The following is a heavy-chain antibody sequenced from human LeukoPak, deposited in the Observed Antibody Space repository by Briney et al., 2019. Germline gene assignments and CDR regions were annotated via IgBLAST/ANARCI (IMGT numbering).Heavy chain of an antibody. Sequence: GGSLRLSCAASGFTFSSYAMSWVRQAPGKGLEWVSYISGSTTDIYYADSVKGRFTISRDNAKNSLYLQMNSLRAEDTAVYYCARVATDLYYYYMDVWGKGTTVTVSS. J-gene: IGHJ6*03. CDR2: ISGSTTDI. V-gene: IGHV3-21*01. CDR1: GFTFSSYA. D-gene: IGHD5-12*01. CDR3: ARVATDLYYYYMDV.